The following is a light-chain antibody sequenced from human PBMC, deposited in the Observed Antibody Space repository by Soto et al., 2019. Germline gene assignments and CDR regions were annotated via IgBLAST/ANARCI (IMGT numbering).Light chain of an antibody. CDR1: QSVSSSY. Sequence: EVVLTQSPGTLSLSPGERATLSCRASQSVSSSYLAWCQQKPGQAPRLLIYGASSRATGIPDRFSGSGSGTDFTLTISRLEPEDFAVYYCQQYGSSPRGTFGQGTKVEI. V-gene: IGKV3-20*01. CDR2: GAS. J-gene: IGKJ1*01. CDR3: QQYGSSPRGT.